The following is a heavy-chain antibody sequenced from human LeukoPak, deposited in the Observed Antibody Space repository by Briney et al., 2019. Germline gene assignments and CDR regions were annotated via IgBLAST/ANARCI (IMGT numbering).Heavy chain of an antibody. J-gene: IGHJ4*02. CDR3: ARGSEYGDYNNY. Sequence: GGSLRLSCAASGFTFSSYGMHWVRQAPGEGLEWVSYISSSGSTIYYADSVKGRFTISRDNAKNSLYLQMNSLRAEDTAVYYCARGSEYGDYNNYWGQGTLVTVPS. CDR1: GFTFSSYG. V-gene: IGHV3-48*03. CDR2: ISSSGSTI. D-gene: IGHD4-17*01.